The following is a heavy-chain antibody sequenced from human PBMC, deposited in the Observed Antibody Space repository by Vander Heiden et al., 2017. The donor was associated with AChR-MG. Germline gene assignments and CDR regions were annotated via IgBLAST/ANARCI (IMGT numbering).Heavy chain of an antibody. CDR1: GFTFSSYS. CDR3: ARVHRGDFWPSMDV. D-gene: IGHD3-3*01. J-gene: IGHJ6*02. CDR2: ISSSSSST. V-gene: IGHV3-48*02. Sequence: EVQLVESGGGLVQPGGSLRLSCAASGFTFSSYSMNWVRQAPGKGLEWVSDISSSSSSTYYADSVKGRFTISRDNAKNSLYLQMNSLRDEDTAVYYCARVHRGDFWPSMDVWGQGTTVTVSS.